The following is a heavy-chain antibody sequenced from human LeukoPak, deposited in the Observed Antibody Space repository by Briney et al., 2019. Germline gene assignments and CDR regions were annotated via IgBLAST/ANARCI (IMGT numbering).Heavy chain of an antibody. V-gene: IGHV4-31*03. CDR2: IYYSGST. J-gene: IGHJ4*02. CDR3: ASGGYDSSPFDY. Sequence: PSETLSLTCTVSGGSISSGGYYWSWIRQHPGKGLEWIGYIYYSGSTYYNPSLKSRVTISVDTSKNQFPLKLSSVTAADAAVYYCASGGYDSSPFDYWGQGTLVTVSS. D-gene: IGHD5-12*01. CDR1: GGSISSGGYY.